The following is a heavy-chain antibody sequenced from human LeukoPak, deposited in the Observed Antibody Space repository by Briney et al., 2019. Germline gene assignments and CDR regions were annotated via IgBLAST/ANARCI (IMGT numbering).Heavy chain of an antibody. D-gene: IGHD6-19*01. CDR1: GGSISSSSYY. J-gene: IGHJ4*02. CDR3: ARTEYSSGWYVNY. CDR2: IHYSGST. V-gene: IGHV4-39*01. Sequence: PSETLSLTCTVSGGSISSSSYYWGWIRQPPGKGLEWIGSIHYSGSTYYNPSLKSRVTISVDTSKNQFSLKLSSVTAADTAVYYCARTEYSSGWYVNYWGQGTLVTVSS.